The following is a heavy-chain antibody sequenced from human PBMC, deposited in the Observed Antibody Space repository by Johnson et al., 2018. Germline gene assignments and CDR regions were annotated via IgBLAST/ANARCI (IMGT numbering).Heavy chain of an antibody. V-gene: IGHV1-46*01. CDR2: INPSGGST. CDR3: ARDLLPGANYYYYGMDV. Sequence: QVQLVESGAEVKKPGSSVKVSCKASGGTFSSYSISWVRQAPGQGLEWMGIINPSGGSTRYAQRFQGRVTMTRDTSTSTVYMELSSLGSEDTAVYYCARDLLPGANYYYYGMDVWGQGTTVTVSS. D-gene: IGHD2-2*01. J-gene: IGHJ6*02. CDR1: GGTFSSYS.